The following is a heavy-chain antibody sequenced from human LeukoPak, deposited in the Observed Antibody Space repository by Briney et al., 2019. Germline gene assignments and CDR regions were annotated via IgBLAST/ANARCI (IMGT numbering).Heavy chain of an antibody. D-gene: IGHD2-15*01. V-gene: IGHV3-30*18. CDR1: GFTFSSYG. J-gene: IGHJ4*02. Sequence: GRSLRLSCAASGFTFSSYGMHWVRQAPGKGLEWVAVISYDGSNKYYADSVKGRFTISRDNSKNTLYLQMNSLRAEDTAVYYCAKGRSGDLFDYWGQGTLVTVSS. CDR3: AKGRSGDLFDY. CDR2: ISYDGSNK.